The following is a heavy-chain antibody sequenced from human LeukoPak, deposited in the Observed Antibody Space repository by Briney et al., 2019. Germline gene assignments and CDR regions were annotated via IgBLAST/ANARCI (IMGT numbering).Heavy chain of an antibody. CDR3: ATRYCSSTICYAFDY. D-gene: IGHD2-2*01. J-gene: IGHJ4*02. Sequence: GGSLRLSCAASGFTFSTYNMNWVRQAPGKGLEWVSSISSTSSHMYYADSVKGRFTISRDNAKNSLYLQMNSLRAEDTAVYYCATRYCSSTICYAFDYWGQGTLVTVS. CDR1: GFTFSTYN. V-gene: IGHV3-21*01. CDR2: ISSTSSHM.